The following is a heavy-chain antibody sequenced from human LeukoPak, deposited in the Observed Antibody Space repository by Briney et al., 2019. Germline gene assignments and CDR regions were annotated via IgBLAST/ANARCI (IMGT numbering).Heavy chain of an antibody. Sequence: PSETPSLTCAVYGGSFSGYYWSWIRQPPGKGLEWIGEINHSGSTNYNPSLKSRVTISVDTSKNQFSLKLSSVTAADTAVYYCARGRVNFGSSWRPNWFDPWGQGTLVTVSS. CDR3: ARGRVNFGSSWRPNWFDP. CDR1: GGSFSGYY. D-gene: IGHD6-13*01. J-gene: IGHJ5*02. V-gene: IGHV4-34*01. CDR2: INHSGST.